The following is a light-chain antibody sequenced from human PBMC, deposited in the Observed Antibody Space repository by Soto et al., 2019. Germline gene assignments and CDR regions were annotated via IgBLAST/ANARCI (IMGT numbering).Light chain of an antibody. Sequence: EIVLTQSPATLSLSPGERATLSCRASRSVSSSYLAWYQQKPGQAPRLLIYGASSRATGIPDRFSGSGSGTDFTLTISRLEPEDFAVYYCQQYGSSPWTFGQGTNADIK. CDR3: QQYGSSPWT. V-gene: IGKV3-20*01. J-gene: IGKJ1*01. CDR1: RSVSSSY. CDR2: GAS.